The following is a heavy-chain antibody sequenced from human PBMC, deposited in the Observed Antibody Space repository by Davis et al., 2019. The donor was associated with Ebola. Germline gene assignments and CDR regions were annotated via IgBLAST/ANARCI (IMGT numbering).Heavy chain of an antibody. V-gene: IGHV4-38-2*02. CDR1: GYSISSGYY. D-gene: IGHD7-27*01. CDR3: ARTNWDYWYFDL. CDR2: IYHSGST. J-gene: IGHJ2*01. Sequence: PSETLSLTCTVSGYSISSGYYWGWIRQPPGKGLEWIGSIYHSGSTNYNPSLKSRVTISVDTSKNQFSLKLSSVTAADTAVYYCARTNWDYWYFDLWGRGTLVTVSS.